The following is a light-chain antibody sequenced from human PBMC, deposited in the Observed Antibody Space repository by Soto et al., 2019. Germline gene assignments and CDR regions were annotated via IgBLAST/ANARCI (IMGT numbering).Light chain of an antibody. CDR3: LQHNSYPALT. CDR1: QGIRND. Sequence: DIQMTQSPSSLSASVGDRVTITCRASQGIRNDIGWYQQKPGKAPKRLIYAASSLQSGVTSRFSGSGSGTEFTLTISSLQPEDFATYYCLQHNSYPALTFGGGTKVEIK. CDR2: AAS. V-gene: IGKV1-17*01. J-gene: IGKJ4*01.